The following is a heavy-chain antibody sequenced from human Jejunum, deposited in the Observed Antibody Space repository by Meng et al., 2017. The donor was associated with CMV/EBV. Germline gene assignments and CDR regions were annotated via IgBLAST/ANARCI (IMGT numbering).Heavy chain of an antibody. Sequence: SHWMPWVRQAPGKGLVWVSRIDGDGSYTNYADSVKVRFTISRDNAKSTLFLEMNSLRVEDTAVYYCARDAAYCDGGGCYSAYYFDYWGQGALVTVSS. V-gene: IGHV3-74*01. CDR1: SHW. CDR3: ARDAAYCDGGGCYSAYYFDY. D-gene: IGHD2-15*01. CDR2: IDGDGSYT. J-gene: IGHJ4*02.